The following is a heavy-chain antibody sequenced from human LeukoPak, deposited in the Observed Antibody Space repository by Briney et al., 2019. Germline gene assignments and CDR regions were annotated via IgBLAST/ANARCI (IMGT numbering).Heavy chain of an antibody. V-gene: IGHV4-30-4*01. Sequence: PSETLSLTCTVSGGSISSGDYYWSWIRQPPGKGLEWIGYIYYSGSTYYNPSLKSRVTISVDTSKNQFSLKLSSVTAADTAVYYCARGVRGYSYGYSYWGQGTLVTVSS. D-gene: IGHD5-18*01. J-gene: IGHJ4*02. CDR1: GGSISSGDYY. CDR2: IYYSGST. CDR3: ARGVRGYSYGYSY.